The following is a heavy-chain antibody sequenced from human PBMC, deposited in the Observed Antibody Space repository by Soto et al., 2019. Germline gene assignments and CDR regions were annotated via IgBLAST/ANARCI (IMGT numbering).Heavy chain of an antibody. CDR1: GFSLSTSGVG. V-gene: IGHV2-5*02. J-gene: IGHJ6*03. CDR2: IYWDDDK. Sequence: SGPTLVNPTQTLTLTCTFSGFSLSTSGVGVGWIRQPPGKALEWLALIYWDDDKRYSPSLKSRLTITKDTSKNQVVLTMTNMDPVDTATYYCAHSPSPDIVVVPAAMMPRQYYMDVWGKGTTVTVSS. D-gene: IGHD2-2*01. CDR3: AHSPSPDIVVVPAAMMPRQYYMDV.